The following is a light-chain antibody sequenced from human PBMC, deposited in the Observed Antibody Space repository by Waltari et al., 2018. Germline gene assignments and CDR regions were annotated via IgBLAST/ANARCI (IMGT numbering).Light chain of an antibody. CDR2: DAS. J-gene: IGKJ2*01. Sequence: EIVLTQSPATLSLSPGEKATLSCRASQSISKYLAWYQQKPGQAPRLLIYDASNRPTDIPARFSGSGSGTDFTLTINSLEPEDFAVYYCQQRSSWPFMYTFGQGTKLEIK. V-gene: IGKV3-11*01. CDR3: QQRSSWPFMYT. CDR1: QSISKY.